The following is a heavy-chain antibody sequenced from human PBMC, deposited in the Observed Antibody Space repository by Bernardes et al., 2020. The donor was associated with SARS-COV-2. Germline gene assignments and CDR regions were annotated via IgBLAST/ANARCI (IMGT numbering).Heavy chain of an antibody. CDR2: ISGGGVNT. CDR3: AKDGGGAYISGCYYFDS. CDR1: GFTFNNYA. J-gene: IGHJ4*02. Sequence: GGSLRLSCAASGFTFNNYAMSWVRQGPGKGLEWVSAISGGGVNTYYADSVKGRFTISRDNSKNTIYLQMNYLRAEDTALYYCAKDGGGAYISGCYYFDSWGQGALVTVS. D-gene: IGHD6-19*01. V-gene: IGHV3-23*01.